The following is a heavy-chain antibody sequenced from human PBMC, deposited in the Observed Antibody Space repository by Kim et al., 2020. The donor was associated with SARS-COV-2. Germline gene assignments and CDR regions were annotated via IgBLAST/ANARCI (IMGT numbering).Heavy chain of an antibody. CDR3: ARAKVRYSYFDY. V-gene: IGHV3-48*02. D-gene: IGHD3-10*01. J-gene: IGHJ4*02. Sequence: YYADSVKGRFTISRDNAKNSLYLQMNSLRDEDTAVYYCARAKVRYSYFDYWGQGTLVTVSS.